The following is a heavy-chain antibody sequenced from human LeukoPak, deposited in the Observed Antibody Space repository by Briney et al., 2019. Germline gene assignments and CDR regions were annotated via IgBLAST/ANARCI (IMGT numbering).Heavy chain of an antibody. V-gene: IGHV6-1*01. Sequence: SQTLSLTCAISGDSVSTNSVAWNWIRQSPSRGLEWLGRTSYRSKWYNDYAVSVKSRITITPDTSKNQFSLQLNSVTPEDTAVYYCAREAEITRFDYWGQGTLVTVSS. J-gene: IGHJ4*02. D-gene: IGHD5-24*01. CDR2: TSYRSKWYN. CDR3: AREAEITRFDY. CDR1: GDSVSTNSVA.